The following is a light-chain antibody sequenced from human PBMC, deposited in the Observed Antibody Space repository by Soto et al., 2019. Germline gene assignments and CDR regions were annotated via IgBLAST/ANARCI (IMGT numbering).Light chain of an antibody. V-gene: IGKV3-20*01. J-gene: IGKJ5*01. CDR3: QQHGSSPLIT. CDR1: QSVSSSY. Sequence: EIVLTQSPGTLSLSPGERATLSCRASQSVSSSYLAWYQQKPGQAPRLLIYGASSRAPGIPDRFSGSGSGTDFTLTISRLEPEDFAVYYCQQHGSSPLITFGQGTRLEIK. CDR2: GAS.